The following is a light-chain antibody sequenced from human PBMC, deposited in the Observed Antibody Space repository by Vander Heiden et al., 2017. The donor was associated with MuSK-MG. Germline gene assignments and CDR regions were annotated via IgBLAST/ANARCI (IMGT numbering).Light chain of an antibody. V-gene: IGKV1-39*01. J-gene: IGKJ1*01. CDR1: QSISSF. CDR2: AAS. Sequence: DIQMTQSPSSLSAYVGDRVTITCRASQSISSFLNWYQQKPGKAPKLLIYAASSLLGGVPSKFRGSGSGTEFTLTIRRRHPEDLTTYYCQLTEVTVRTFRQGTRVRMK. CDR3: QLTEVTVRT.